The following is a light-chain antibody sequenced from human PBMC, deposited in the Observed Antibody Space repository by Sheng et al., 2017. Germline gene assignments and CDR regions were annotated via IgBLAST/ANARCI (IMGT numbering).Light chain of an antibody. Sequence: EIVMTQSPATLSVSPGERATLSCRASQSVSSKLAWYQQKPGQAPRLLIYGASTRATGIPARFSGSGSGTDFTLTISRLEPEDFATYYCQQYSDYPYTFGQGTKLEIK. CDR2: GAS. CDR1: QSVSSK. J-gene: IGKJ2*01. CDR3: QQYSDYPYT. V-gene: IGKV3-15*01.